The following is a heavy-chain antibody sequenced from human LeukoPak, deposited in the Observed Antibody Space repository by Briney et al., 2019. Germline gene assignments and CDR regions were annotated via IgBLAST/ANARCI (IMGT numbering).Heavy chain of an antibody. Sequence: GGSLRLSCAASGFTFSSYAMYWVRQAPGKGLEWVAVISYDGSNKYYADSVRGRFTISRDNSKNTLYLQMNSLRAEDTAVYYCARAASGSTVTTLFDYWGQGTLVTVSS. CDR3: ARAASGSTVTTLFDY. D-gene: IGHD4-17*01. V-gene: IGHV3-30-3*01. CDR1: GFTFSSYA. CDR2: ISYDGSNK. J-gene: IGHJ4*02.